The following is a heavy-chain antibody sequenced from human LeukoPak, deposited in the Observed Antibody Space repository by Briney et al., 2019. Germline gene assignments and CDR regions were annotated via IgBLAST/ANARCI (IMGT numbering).Heavy chain of an antibody. V-gene: IGHV5-51*01. D-gene: IGHD5-12*01. CDR1: GYSFTSYW. J-gene: IGHJ4*02. Sequence: PGESLKISCKGSGYSFTSYWIGWVRQMPGKGLEWMGIIYPGDSDTRYSPSFQGQVTISADKSISTAYLQWSSLKASDTAMYYCARLRGNIVATQKKYYFDYWGQGTLVTVSS. CDR2: IYPGDSDT. CDR3: ARLRGNIVATQKKYYFDY.